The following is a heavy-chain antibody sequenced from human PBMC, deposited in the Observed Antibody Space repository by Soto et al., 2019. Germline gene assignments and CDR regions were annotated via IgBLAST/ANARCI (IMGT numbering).Heavy chain of an antibody. CDR3: AGYCSSTSCYYYGMDV. D-gene: IGHD2-2*01. CDR1: GGSISSGDYY. Sequence: SETLSLTCTVSGGSISSGDYYWSWTRQPPGKGLEWIGYIYYSGSTYYNPSLKSRVTISVDTSKNQFSLKLSSVTAADTAVYYCAGYCSSTSCYYYGMDVWGQGTTVTVSS. J-gene: IGHJ6*02. V-gene: IGHV4-30-4*01. CDR2: IYYSGST.